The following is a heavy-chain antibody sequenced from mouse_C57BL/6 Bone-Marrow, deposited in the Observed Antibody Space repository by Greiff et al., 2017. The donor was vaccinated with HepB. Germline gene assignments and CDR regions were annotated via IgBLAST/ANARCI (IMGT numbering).Heavy chain of an antibody. Sequence: EVQLQESGGGLVQPGGSMKLSCAASGFTFSDAWMDWVRQSPEKGLEWVAEIRNKANNHATYYAESVKGRFTISRDDSKSSVYLQMNSLRAEDTGIYYCTRRVIITTVVAQYYYAMDYWGQGTSVTVSS. CDR2: IRNKANNHAT. CDR1: GFTFSDAW. J-gene: IGHJ4*01. V-gene: IGHV6-6*01. CDR3: TRRVIITTVVAQYYYAMDY. D-gene: IGHD1-1*01.